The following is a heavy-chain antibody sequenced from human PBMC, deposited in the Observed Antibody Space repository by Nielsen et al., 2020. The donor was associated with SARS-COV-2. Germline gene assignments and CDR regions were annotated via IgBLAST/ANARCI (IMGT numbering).Heavy chain of an antibody. D-gene: IGHD3-10*01. Sequence: ESLKISCAASGFTFSNFAMNWVRQAPGKGLEWVSTIGVSGGGTYYADSVKGRFTISRDNSKNTLYLQINSLRADDTAVYYCATQADGYKSPYDYWGQGTLVTVSS. CDR2: IGVSGGGT. V-gene: IGHV3-23*01. J-gene: IGHJ4*02. CDR1: GFTFSNFA. CDR3: ATQADGYKSPYDY.